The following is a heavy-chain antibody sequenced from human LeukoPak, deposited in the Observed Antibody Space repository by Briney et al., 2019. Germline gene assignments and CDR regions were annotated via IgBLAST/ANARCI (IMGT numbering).Heavy chain of an antibody. D-gene: IGHD4-4*01. Sequence: GGSLRLSCAASGFTLDDYAMPWVRQAPGKGLEWVSGISWNSGSIGYADSVKGRFTISRDNAKNSLYLQMNSLRAEDTALYYCAKGSYIFYYGMDVWDQGTTVTVSS. CDR2: ISWNSGSI. V-gene: IGHV3-9*01. CDR3: AKGSYIFYYGMDV. J-gene: IGHJ6*02. CDR1: GFTLDDYA.